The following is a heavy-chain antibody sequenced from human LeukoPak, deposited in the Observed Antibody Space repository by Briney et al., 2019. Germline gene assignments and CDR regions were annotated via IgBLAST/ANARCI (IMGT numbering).Heavy chain of an antibody. CDR1: GFTFSSYS. J-gene: IGHJ4*02. CDR2: ISSSSSYI. V-gene: IGHV3-21*01. D-gene: IGHD6-13*01. Sequence: GGSLRLSCAASGFTFSSYSMNWVRQAPGKGLEWVSSISSSSSYIYYADSVKGRFTISRDNAKNSLYLQMNSLRAEDTAVYYCATIFSSSWTEDYWGQGTLVTVSS. CDR3: ATIFSSSWTEDY.